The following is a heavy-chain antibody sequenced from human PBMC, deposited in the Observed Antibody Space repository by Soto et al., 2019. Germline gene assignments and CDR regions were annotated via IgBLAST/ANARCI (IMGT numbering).Heavy chain of an antibody. CDR2: IYWDDDK. V-gene: IGHV2-5*02. Sequence: QITVKESGLTLVKPTETLTLTCTFSGFSLNTYGMGVGWIRQPPGKALEWLALIYWDDDKRYSPSLRSRLTITWETSRDQVDLTMTNIDPADTATYFCARPTRGVYDSGRLWEKFDYWGQVILVTVSS. D-gene: IGHD5-12*01. J-gene: IGHJ4*02. CDR3: ARPTRGVYDSGRLWEKFDY. CDR1: GFSLNTYGMG.